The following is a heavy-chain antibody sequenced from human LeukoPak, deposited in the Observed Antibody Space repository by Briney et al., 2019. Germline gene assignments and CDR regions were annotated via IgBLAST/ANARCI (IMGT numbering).Heavy chain of an antibody. J-gene: IGHJ4*02. V-gene: IGHV3-30*18. CDR2: ISYDGSNK. CDR3: AKGGTRLRDAYHFDY. Sequence: GRSLRLSCVVSGFTFSTYGMHWVRQAPGKGLEWVTLISYDGSNKYYADSVKGRFTISRDNSKSTLYLQMNSLRNEDTAVYYCAKGGTRLRDAYHFDYWGPGTLVTVSS. D-gene: IGHD5-24*01. CDR1: GFTFSTYG.